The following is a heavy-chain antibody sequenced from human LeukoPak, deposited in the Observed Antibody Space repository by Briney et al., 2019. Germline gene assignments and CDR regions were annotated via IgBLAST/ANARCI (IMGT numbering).Heavy chain of an antibody. CDR3: ARDTPHGDYVYAFDI. V-gene: IGHV3-74*01. J-gene: IGHJ3*02. D-gene: IGHD4-17*01. Sequence: PGGSLRHSCAASGFTFSSYWMHWVRQAPGKGLVWVSRINSDGSSTSYADSVKGRFTISRDNAKNTLYLQMNNLRAEDTAVYYCARDTPHGDYVYAFDIWGQGTMVTVSS. CDR2: INSDGSST. CDR1: GFTFSSYW.